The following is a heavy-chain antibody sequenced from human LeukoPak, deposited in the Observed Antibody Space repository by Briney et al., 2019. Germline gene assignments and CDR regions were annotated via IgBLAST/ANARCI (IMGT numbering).Heavy chain of an antibody. J-gene: IGHJ4*02. V-gene: IGHV1-69*13. CDR3: ARTNPVPAATE. D-gene: IGHD2-2*01. Sequence: ASVKDSCKASGGTFSSYAISWVRLAPGQGLEWMGGIIPIFGTANYAQKFQGRVTITADESTSTAYMELSSLRSEDTAVYYCARTNPVPAATEWGQGTLVTVSS. CDR2: IIPIFGTA. CDR1: GGTFSSYA.